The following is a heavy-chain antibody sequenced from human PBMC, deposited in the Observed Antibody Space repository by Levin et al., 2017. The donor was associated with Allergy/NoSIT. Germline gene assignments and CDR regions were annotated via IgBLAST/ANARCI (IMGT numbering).Heavy chain of an antibody. CDR2: ISAYNGNT. CDR1: GYTFTSYG. CDR3: AREYNWNDVVWFDP. D-gene: IGHD1-20*01. V-gene: IGHV1-18*01. Sequence: GESLKISCQASGYTFTSYGISWVRQAPGQGLEWMGWISAYNGNTNYAQKLQGRVTMTTDTSTSTAYMELRSLRSDDTAVYYCAREYNWNDVVWFDPWGQGTLVTVSS. J-gene: IGHJ5*02.